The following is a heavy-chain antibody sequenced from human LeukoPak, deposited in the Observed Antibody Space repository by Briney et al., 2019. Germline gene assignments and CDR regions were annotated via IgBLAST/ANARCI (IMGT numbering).Heavy chain of an antibody. Sequence: GRSLRLSCAASGFTFSSYGMHWVRQAPGKGLEWVAVIWYDGSNKYYGDSVKGRFTISRDNSKNTLYLQMNSLRAEDTAVYYCARDRYCSGGSCRPGYMDVWGKGTTVTVSS. CDR2: IWYDGSNK. CDR3: ARDRYCSGGSCRPGYMDV. V-gene: IGHV3-33*01. D-gene: IGHD2-15*01. CDR1: GFTFSSYG. J-gene: IGHJ6*03.